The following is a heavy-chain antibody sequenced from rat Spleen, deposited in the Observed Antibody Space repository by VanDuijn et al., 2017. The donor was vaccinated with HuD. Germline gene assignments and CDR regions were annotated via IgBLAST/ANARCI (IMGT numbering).Heavy chain of an antibody. CDR3: GRGGILRTSISVMDA. CDR2: ISYDGTTT. CDR1: GFTFSDYY. J-gene: IGHJ4*01. D-gene: IGHD1-6*01. V-gene: IGHV5-7*01. Sequence: EVQLVESDGGLVQPGRSLKLSCAASGFTFSDYYMAWVRQAPTKGLEWVAHISYDGTTTYYRDSVKGRFTISRDNAKSTLYLQMDSLRSEDTATYYCGRGGILRTSISVMDAWGQGASVTVSS.